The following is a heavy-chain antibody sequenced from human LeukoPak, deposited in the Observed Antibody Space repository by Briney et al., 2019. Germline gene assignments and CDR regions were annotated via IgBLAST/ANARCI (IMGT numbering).Heavy chain of an antibody. D-gene: IGHD5-12*01. Sequence: GGSLRLSCAASGFTFSNAWMSWVRQAPGKGLEWVGRIKSKTDGGTTDYAAPVKGRFTISRDDSKNTLYLQMKSLKTEDTAVYYCTRDARDSGYDSPANWGQGTLVTVSS. CDR2: IKSKTDGGTT. V-gene: IGHV3-15*01. CDR1: GFTFSNAW. CDR3: TRDARDSGYDSPAN. J-gene: IGHJ4*02.